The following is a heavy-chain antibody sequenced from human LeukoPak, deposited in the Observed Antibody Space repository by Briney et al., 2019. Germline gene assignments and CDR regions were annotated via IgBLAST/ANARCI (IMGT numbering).Heavy chain of an antibody. CDR1: GYTVVELS. J-gene: IGHJ3*01. Sequence: GASVTVSFTLSGYTVVELSMHWVRQAPGKGLEWMGGFVPEIPEIVYAQKFQGRATMTEDTSTDTAYMELSSLPSEDTAVYYCATHTISGVVTYAFHLWGRGTLVTVS. CDR2: FVPEIPEI. CDR3: ATHTISGVVTYAFHL. D-gene: IGHD3-3*01. V-gene: IGHV1-24*01.